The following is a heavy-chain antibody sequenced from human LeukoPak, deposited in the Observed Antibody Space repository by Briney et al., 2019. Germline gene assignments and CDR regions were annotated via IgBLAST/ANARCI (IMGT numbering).Heavy chain of an antibody. CDR2: VNSNSGGT. V-gene: IGHV1-2*02. CDR1: GYRFSDYY. D-gene: IGHD2-15*01. CDR3: ARGYCSGGSCYHFES. Sequence: ASVKVSCKTSGYRFSDYYMHWVRQAPGQGLEWMGWVNSNSGGTHYAQKSEGRVTMTRDTSISTAYMELSRLKSDDTAVYYCARGYCSGGSCYHFESWGQGTLVTVSS. J-gene: IGHJ4*02.